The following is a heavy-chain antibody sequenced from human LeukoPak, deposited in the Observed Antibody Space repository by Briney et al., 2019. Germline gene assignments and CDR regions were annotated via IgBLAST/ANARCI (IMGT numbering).Heavy chain of an antibody. J-gene: IGHJ4*02. CDR1: GYTFTNEP. D-gene: IGHD5-18*01. CDR3: ARGRPLWDL. V-gene: IGHV7-4-1*02. Sequence: GASVKVSCKSYGYTFTNEPLNWVRQAPGQGLEWMGWINTHTGNPTYAQGFTGRFVFSLDTSVSTARLQITNLKTDDTAVYYCARGRPLWDLWGQGTLVTVSS. CDR2: INTHTGNP.